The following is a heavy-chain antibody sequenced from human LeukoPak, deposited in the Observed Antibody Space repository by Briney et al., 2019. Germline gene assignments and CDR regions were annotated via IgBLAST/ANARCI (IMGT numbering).Heavy chain of an antibody. V-gene: IGHV3-23*01. D-gene: IGHD3-3*01. J-gene: IGHJ6*02. CDR2: ISGSGGST. Sequence: GGSLRFSCAASGFTFSSYAMSWVRQAPEKGLEWVSAISGSGGSTYYADSVKGRFTISRDNSKNTLYLQMNSLRAEDTAVYYCAKGDDFWSGYFPYYYGMDVWGQGTTVTVS. CDR1: GFTFSSYA. CDR3: AKGDDFWSGYFPYYYGMDV.